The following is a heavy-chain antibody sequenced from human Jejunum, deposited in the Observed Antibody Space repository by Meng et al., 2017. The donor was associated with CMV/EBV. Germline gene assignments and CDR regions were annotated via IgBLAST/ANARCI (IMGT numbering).Heavy chain of an antibody. CDR2: IYESGST. V-gene: IGHV4-30-4*01. CDR3: AREGTNSYYFDY. CDR1: GDSISSGDCY. J-gene: IGHJ4*02. D-gene: IGHD1-14*01. Sequence: GDSISSGDCYWSWIRQPPGKGLEWIGYIYESGSTSYHPSLESRVTISVDTSKNQFSLKVMSVTAADTAVYYCAREGTNSYYFDYWGQGTLVTVSS.